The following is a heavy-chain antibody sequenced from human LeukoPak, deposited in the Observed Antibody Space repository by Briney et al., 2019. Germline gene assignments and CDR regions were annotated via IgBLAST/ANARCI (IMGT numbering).Heavy chain of an antibody. D-gene: IGHD2-15*01. CDR1: GGTFTSYA. V-gene: IGHV1-69*13. CDR2: IIPIFGTA. CDR3: ARGGRNWFDP. Sequence: PRASVKDSCKASGGTFTSYAISWVRQAPGQGLEWMGGIIPIFGTANSAQKFQGRVTITADESTSTAYMELSSLRSEDTAVYYCARGGRNWFDPWGQGPLVTVSS. J-gene: IGHJ5*02.